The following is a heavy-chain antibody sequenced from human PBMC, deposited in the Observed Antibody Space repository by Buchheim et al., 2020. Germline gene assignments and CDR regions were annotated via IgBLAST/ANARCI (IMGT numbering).Heavy chain of an antibody. CDR3: ARGYNYVRGSYRYFDY. CDR2: IYYSGTT. CDR1: GASISTGDYY. V-gene: IGHV4-30-4*01. D-gene: IGHD3-16*02. Sequence: QVQLQESGPGLVKPSQTLSLTCTVSGASISTGDYYWSWIRQPPGKGLEWIGYIYYSGTTYYNPSLKSRVTISVDTSKKEFYLKLSSVTAADTAVYYCARGYNYVRGSYRYFDYWGQGTL. J-gene: IGHJ4*02.